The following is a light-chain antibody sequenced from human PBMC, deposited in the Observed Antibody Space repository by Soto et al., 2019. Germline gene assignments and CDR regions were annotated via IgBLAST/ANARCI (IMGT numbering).Light chain of an antibody. CDR3: QQRSNWPLT. V-gene: IGKV3-11*01. CDR1: QRVSRH. J-gene: IGKJ4*01. Sequence: EIVLTQSPATLSLSPGERATLSCRASQRVSRHLAWYQQKPGQAPRLLIYDASSRATDIPARFSGSGSGTDFTLTISSLEPEDFAVYYCQQRSNWPLTFGGGTKVEIK. CDR2: DAS.